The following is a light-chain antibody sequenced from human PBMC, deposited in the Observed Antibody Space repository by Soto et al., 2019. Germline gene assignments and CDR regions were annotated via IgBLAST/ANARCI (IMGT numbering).Light chain of an antibody. V-gene: IGLV4-69*01. J-gene: IGLJ2*01. CDR1: TGHSNYA. Sequence: QPVPTQSPSASASLGASVKLTCTLSTGHSNYAIAWHQQQPEKAPRYLMKLNRDGSHSKGDGIPNRFSGSSSGAERYLASSSLQSEDEADYYCQTWGTGIVIFGGGTKLTVL. CDR2: LNRDGSH. CDR3: QTWGTGIVI.